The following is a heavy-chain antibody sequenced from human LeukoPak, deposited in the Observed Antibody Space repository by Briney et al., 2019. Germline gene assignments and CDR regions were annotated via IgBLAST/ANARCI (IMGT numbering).Heavy chain of an antibody. Sequence: GSSVKVSCKASGGTFSSYAISWVRQAPGQGLEWMGGIIPIFGTANYAQKFQGGVTITADESTSTAYMELSSLRSEDTAVYYCARDPITVTTGGRYYYYGMDVWGKGTTVTVSS. CDR2: IIPIFGTA. D-gene: IGHD4-11*01. CDR1: GGTFSSYA. CDR3: ARDPITVTTGGRYYYYGMDV. V-gene: IGHV1-69*01. J-gene: IGHJ6*04.